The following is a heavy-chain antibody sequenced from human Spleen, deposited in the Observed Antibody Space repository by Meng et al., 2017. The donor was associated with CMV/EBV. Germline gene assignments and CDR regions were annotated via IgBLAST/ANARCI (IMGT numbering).Heavy chain of an antibody. CDR3: TKDSGGGGMDL. Sequence: GESLKISCTGFGLSFSDAWMSWVRQAPGKGLEWIGRIKSKSDGGTTHYAAPVKGRFIVSRDDSENTLYLQMISLKSEDTAVYYCTKDSGGGGMDLWGQGTLVTVSS. CDR1: GLSFSDAW. V-gene: IGHV3-15*01. D-gene: IGHD2-8*02. J-gene: IGHJ5*02. CDR2: IKSKSDGGTT.